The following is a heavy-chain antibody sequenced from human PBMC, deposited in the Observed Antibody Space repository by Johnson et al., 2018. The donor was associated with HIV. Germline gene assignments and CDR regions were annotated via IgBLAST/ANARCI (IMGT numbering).Heavy chain of an antibody. CDR1: GFTFSSYA. CDR3: ARDPELDYFNNRAFDI. D-gene: IGHD3-22*01. CDR2: ISGSGGST. V-gene: IGHV3-23*04. Sequence: VQLVESGGGLVQPGGSLRLSCAASGFTFSSYAMSWVRQAPGKGLEWVSAISGSGGSTYYADSVKGRFTISRDNSKNTLYLQMNSLRAEDTAVYYCARDPELDYFNNRAFDIWGQGTMVTVSS. J-gene: IGHJ3*02.